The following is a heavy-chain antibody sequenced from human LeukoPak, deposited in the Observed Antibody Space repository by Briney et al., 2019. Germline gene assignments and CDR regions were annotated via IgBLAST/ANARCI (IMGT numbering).Heavy chain of an antibody. CDR2: IYNNGRT. CDR3: ARGRSSSWSSFDY. CDR1: GGSISSGDYY. V-gene: IGHV4-30-4*01. Sequence: SQTLSLTCTVSGGSISSGDYYWSWIRQPPGKGLEWIGYIYNNGRTYYNPSLKSRVTISVDTSKNLFSLKVSSVTAADAAVYYRARGRSSSWSSFDYWGQGTLVTVSS. D-gene: IGHD6-13*01. J-gene: IGHJ4*02.